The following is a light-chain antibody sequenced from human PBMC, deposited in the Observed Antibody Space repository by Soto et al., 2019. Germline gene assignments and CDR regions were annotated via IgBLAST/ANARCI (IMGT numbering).Light chain of an antibody. CDR3: QQRSNWPPYT. CDR1: QSVSSY. Sequence: ETVLTQSPATLSLSPGERATLSCRASQSVSSYLAWYQQKPGQAPRLLIYDASNRATGIPARFSGSGSGTDVTLPISRLEPEDCAVYYCQQRSNWPPYTFGQGTKLEIK. J-gene: IGKJ2*01. CDR2: DAS. V-gene: IGKV3-11*01.